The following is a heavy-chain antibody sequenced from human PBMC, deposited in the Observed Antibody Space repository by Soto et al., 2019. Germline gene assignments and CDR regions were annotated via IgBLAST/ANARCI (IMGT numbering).Heavy chain of an antibody. Sequence: GGSLRLSCAASGFTFSSYAMHWVRQAPGKGLEWVAVLSYDGSVRASADSVKGRFTISRDNSKDTVYLQMNSLRAEDTAVYYCALTGYYGRLDYWGQGTLVTVSS. CDR2: LSYDGSVR. V-gene: IGHV3-30*04. D-gene: IGHD3-9*01. J-gene: IGHJ4*02. CDR1: GFTFSSYA. CDR3: ALTGYYGRLDY.